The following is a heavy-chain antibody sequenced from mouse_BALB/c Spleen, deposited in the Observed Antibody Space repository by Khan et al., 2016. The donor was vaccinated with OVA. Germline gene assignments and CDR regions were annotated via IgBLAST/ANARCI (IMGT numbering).Heavy chain of an antibody. V-gene: IGHV2-9*02. CDR2: IWAGGST. D-gene: IGHD1-1*01. J-gene: IGHJ3*01. Sequence: VQLQESEPGLVAPSQSLSITCTVSGFSLNSYGVHWVRQPPGKGLEWLGVIWAGGSTNHNSALMSRLSISKDNSKSQVFLKMNSLQTDDPAMYYCARAFYYGAWFAFWGQGTLVTVSA. CDR3: ARAFYYGAWFAF. CDR1: GFSLNSYG.